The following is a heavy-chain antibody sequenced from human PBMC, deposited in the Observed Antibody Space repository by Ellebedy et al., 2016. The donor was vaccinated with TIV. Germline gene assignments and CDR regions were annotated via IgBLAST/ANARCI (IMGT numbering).Heavy chain of an antibody. CDR1: RFSLSTNY. Sequence: GGSLRLXCAASRFSLSTNYMTWVRQAPGKGLEWVSLIYSGGNTYYADSVKGRFTISRDNSKNTLYLQMNSLRAEDTAMYYCTRESRRSRGAFDLWGQGTTVTVS. D-gene: IGHD6-6*01. V-gene: IGHV3-53*01. J-gene: IGHJ3*01. CDR2: IYSGGNT. CDR3: TRESRRSRGAFDL.